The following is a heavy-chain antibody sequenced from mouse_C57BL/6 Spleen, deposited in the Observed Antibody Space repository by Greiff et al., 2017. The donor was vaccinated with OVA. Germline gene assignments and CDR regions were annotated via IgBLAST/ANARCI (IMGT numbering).Heavy chain of an antibody. CDR3: ARWHYGSSWAY. CDR1: GYTFTSYW. D-gene: IGHD1-1*01. V-gene: IGHV1-55*01. Sequence: QVQLKQPGAELVKPGASVKMSCKASGYTFTSYWITWVKQRPGQGLEWIGDIYPGSGSTNYNEKFKSKATLTVDTSSSTAYMQLSSLTSEDSAVYYCARWHYGSSWAYWGQGTLVTVSA. J-gene: IGHJ3*01. CDR2: IYPGSGST.